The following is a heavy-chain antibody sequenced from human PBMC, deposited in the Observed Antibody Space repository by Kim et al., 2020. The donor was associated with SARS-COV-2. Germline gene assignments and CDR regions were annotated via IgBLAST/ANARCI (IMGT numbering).Heavy chain of an antibody. D-gene: IGHD3-10*01. CDR3: ARSSRITMVQGVDDFDY. J-gene: IGHJ4*02. Sequence: SETLSLTCTVSGGSISSYYWSWIRQPPGKGLEWIGYIYYSGITNYNPSLKSRVTISVDTSKNQFSLKLSSVTAADTAVYYCARSSRITMVQGVDDFDYWGQGTLVTVSS. CDR2: IYYSGIT. CDR1: GGSISSYY. V-gene: IGHV4-59*13.